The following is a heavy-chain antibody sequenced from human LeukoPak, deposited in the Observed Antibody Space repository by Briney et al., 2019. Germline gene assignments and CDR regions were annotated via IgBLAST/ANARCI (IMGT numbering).Heavy chain of an antibody. CDR2: INWNGGST. J-gene: IGHJ3*02. CDR3: ARDGDCSGGSRYGAFDI. V-gene: IGHV3-20*04. D-gene: IGHD2-15*01. CDR1: GFTFDDYG. Sequence: GGSLRLSCAASGFTFDDYGMSWVRQAPGKGLEWVSGINWNGGSTGYADSVKGRFTISRDNAKNSLYLQMNSLRAEDTALYYCARDGDCSGGSRYGAFDIWGQGTMVTVSS.